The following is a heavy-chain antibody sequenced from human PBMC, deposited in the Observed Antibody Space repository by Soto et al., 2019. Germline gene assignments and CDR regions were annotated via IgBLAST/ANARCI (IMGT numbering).Heavy chain of an antibody. D-gene: IGHD2-8*02. Sequence: EVQLVESGGGLVQPGGSLRLSCAASGFTFNTHAMHWVRQAPGKGLEYISTISSDGGTTYYADSMKGRFTTSRDNSKNTLFLQMGSLRAEDTAVYYCARDLGYCTAARCQRKGFDVSGQGTMVTVSS. V-gene: IGHV3-64*07. CDR2: ISSDGGTT. J-gene: IGHJ3*01. CDR3: ARDLGYCTAARCQRKGFDV. CDR1: GFTFNTHA.